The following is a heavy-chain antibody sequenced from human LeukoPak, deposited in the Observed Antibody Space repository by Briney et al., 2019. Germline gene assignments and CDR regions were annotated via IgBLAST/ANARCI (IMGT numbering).Heavy chain of an antibody. CDR1: GGSISSYY. V-gene: IGHV4-59*12. CDR3: ARGGSGWYSFTDY. CDR2: IYYSGST. D-gene: IGHD6-19*01. Sequence: SETLSLTCTVSGGSISSYYWSWIRQPPGKGLEWIGYIYYSGSTNYNPSLKSRVTISVDTSKNQFSLKLSSVTAADTAVYYCARGGSGWYSFTDYWGQGTLVTVSS. J-gene: IGHJ4*02.